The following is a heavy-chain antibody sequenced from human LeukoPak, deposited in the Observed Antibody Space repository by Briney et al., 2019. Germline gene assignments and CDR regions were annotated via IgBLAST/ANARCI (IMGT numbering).Heavy chain of an antibody. CDR2: ISSSSSYI. CDR1: GFTFSSYS. CDR3: ARMDSSWYRPVDY. J-gene: IGHJ4*02. V-gene: IGHV3-21*01. D-gene: IGHD6-13*01. Sequence: PGGSLRLSCAASGFTFSSYSMNWVRQAPGKGLEWVLSISSSSSYIYYADSVKGRFTISRDNAKNSLYLQMNSLRAEDTAVYYCARMDSSWYRPVDYWGQGTLVTVSS.